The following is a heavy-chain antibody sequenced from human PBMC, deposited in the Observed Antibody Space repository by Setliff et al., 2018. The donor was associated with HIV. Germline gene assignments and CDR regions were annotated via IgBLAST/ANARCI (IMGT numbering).Heavy chain of an antibody. CDR2: SGVEPNTYAT. CDR1: GVTLTDHY. CDR3: TTEAFCSSNSCPGTFDS. V-gene: IGHV3-72*01. J-gene: IGHJ4*02. D-gene: IGHD2-2*01. Sequence: LRLSCEASGVTLTDHYIEWVRQAPGKGLEWIGRSGVEPNTYATEYATSVKGRFTISWDDSKNTLYLQMNSLETEDTAMYYCTTEAFCSSNSCPGTFDSWGQGTLVTVSS.